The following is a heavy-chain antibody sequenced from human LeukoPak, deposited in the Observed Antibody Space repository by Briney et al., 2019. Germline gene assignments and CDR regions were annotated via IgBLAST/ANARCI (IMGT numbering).Heavy chain of an antibody. CDR1: GASLSSGSYY. Sequence: NPSETLSLTCTVSGASLSSGSYYWSWIRQPAGKGLEWIGRIYPSGSTDYNPSLKSRVTISIDTSKNQFSLKQSSVTAADTAVYYCARGRYGTISRGWFDPWGQGTLVTVSS. V-gene: IGHV4-61*02. J-gene: IGHJ5*02. CDR3: ARGRYGTISRGWFDP. CDR2: IYPSGST. D-gene: IGHD1-1*01.